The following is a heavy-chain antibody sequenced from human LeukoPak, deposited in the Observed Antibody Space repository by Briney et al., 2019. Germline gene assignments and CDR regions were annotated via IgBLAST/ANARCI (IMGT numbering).Heavy chain of an antibody. CDR1: GGSISSGSYY. Sequence: PSETLSLTCTVSGGSISSGSYYWGWVRQPPGKGLEWIGSIYYSESTYYKSSLKSRVTISVDTSKNQFSLMLSSVTAADTAVYYCARHHTEALVVGATRLAFDYWGQGTLVPVSS. V-gene: IGHV4-39*01. CDR3: ARHHTEALVVGATRLAFDY. CDR2: IYYSEST. D-gene: IGHD1-26*01. J-gene: IGHJ4*02.